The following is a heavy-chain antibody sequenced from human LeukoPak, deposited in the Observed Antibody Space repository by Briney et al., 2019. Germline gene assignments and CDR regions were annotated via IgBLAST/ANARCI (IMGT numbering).Heavy chain of an antibody. CDR2: IYYSGST. CDR3: ARGGDSSGSGSTYYFDY. CDR1: GGSISSGGYY. J-gene: IGHJ4*02. Sequence: PSETLSLTCTVSGGSISSGGYYWSWIRQHPGKGLEWIGYIYYSGSTYYNPSLKSRVTISVDTSKNQFSLKLSSVTAADTAVYCCARGGDSSGSGSTYYFDYWGQGTLVTVSS. V-gene: IGHV4-31*03. D-gene: IGHD3-22*01.